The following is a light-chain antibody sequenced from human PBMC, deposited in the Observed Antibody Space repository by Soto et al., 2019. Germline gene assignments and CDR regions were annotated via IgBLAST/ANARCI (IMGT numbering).Light chain of an antibody. CDR3: QQYNSYSRT. CDR1: QSISSW. V-gene: IGKV1-5*03. CDR2: KAS. Sequence: DIQMTQSPSTLSASVGDRVTLACRASQSISSWLAWFQQKPGKAPKLLIYKASSLESGVPSRFSGSGSGTDFTLTISSLQPDDFATYYCQQYNSYSRTFGQGTKV. J-gene: IGKJ1*01.